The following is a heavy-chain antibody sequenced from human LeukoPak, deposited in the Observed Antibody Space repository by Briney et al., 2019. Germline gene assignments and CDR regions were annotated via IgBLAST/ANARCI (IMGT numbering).Heavy chain of an antibody. Sequence: GGSLRLSCAASGFTVSSIYMSWVRQAPGKGLEWVSVIYSAGNTYYTDSVKGRFTISRDYSKNMLYLQMNSLRADDTAVYYCASGGYGDYVLNYWGQGTLVTVSS. CDR1: GFTVSSIY. D-gene: IGHD4-17*01. CDR3: ASGGYGDYVLNY. J-gene: IGHJ4*02. CDR2: IYSAGNT. V-gene: IGHV3-53*01.